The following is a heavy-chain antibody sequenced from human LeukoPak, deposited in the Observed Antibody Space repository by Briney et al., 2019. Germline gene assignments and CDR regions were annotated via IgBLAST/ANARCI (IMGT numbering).Heavy chain of an antibody. D-gene: IGHD6-19*01. CDR3: ARVGYSSGHSYYYYYMDV. CDR1: GFTFNTYT. CDR2: ISTSSIYI. J-gene: IGHJ6*03. Sequence: GGSLRLSCAASGFTFNTYTMNWVRQAPGKGLEWVSSISTSSIYIYYADSVRGRFTISRDNARNSLYLQMNSLRAEDTAVYYCARVGYSSGHSYYYYYMDVWGKGTTVTVSS. V-gene: IGHV3-21*01.